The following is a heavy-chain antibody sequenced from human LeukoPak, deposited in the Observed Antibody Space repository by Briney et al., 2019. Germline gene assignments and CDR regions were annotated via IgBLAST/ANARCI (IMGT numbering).Heavy chain of an antibody. J-gene: IGHJ6*02. Sequence: GGSLRLSCAASGFTFSSYSMNWVRQAPGKGLEWVSYISSSSSTIYYADSVKGRFTISRDNSKNTLYLQMNSLRAEDTAVYYCARLRRTTPYGMDVWGQGTTVTVSS. D-gene: IGHD4-11*01. CDR3: ARLRRTTPYGMDV. V-gene: IGHV3-48*01. CDR1: GFTFSSYS. CDR2: ISSSSSTI.